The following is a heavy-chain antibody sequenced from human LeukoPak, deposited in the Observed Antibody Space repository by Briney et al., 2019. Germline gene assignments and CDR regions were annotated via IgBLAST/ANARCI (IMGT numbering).Heavy chain of an antibody. CDR1: GFPFCSYG. D-gene: IGHD3-10*01. CDR3: AKGRELDILFFDY. CDR2: IRYDGSKK. Sequence: RGGSLRLFCAASGFPFCSYGMHWVRQAPGKGVEWVLYIRYDGSKKYYADSLKGRFTISRDNSKNTLYLQITSLRAEDPALYYCAKGRELDILFFDYWGQGTLITVSS. V-gene: IGHV3-30*02. J-gene: IGHJ4*02.